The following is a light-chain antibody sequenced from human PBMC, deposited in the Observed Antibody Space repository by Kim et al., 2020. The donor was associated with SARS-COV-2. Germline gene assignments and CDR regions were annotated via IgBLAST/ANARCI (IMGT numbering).Light chain of an antibody. CDR2: GAS. Sequence: PGERATHSRRASQSISTNCLAWYQQKPGQAPTLLITGASSRATGIPDRFCGCGSGTDFTLTISRLEPEDLAVYYCQQYGTSPPYTFGQGTRLEIK. V-gene: IGKV3-20*01. CDR1: QSISTNC. CDR3: QQYGTSPPYT. J-gene: IGKJ5*01.